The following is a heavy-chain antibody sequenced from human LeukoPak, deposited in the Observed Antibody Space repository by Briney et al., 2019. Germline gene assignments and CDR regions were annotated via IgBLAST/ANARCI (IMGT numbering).Heavy chain of an antibody. CDR3: ARDRGYSYGHTNYYYGMDV. D-gene: IGHD5-18*01. Sequence: SETLSLTCTVSGGSISSYYWSWIRQPPGKGLEWFGYIYYSGSTNYNPSLKSRVTISVDTSKNQFSLKLSSVTAADTAVYYCARDRGYSYGHTNYYYGMDVWGQGTTVTVSS. CDR1: GGSISSYY. CDR2: IYYSGST. J-gene: IGHJ6*02. V-gene: IGHV4-59*01.